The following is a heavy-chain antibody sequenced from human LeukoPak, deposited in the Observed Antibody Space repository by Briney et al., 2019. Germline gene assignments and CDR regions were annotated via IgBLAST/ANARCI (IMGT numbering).Heavy chain of an antibody. CDR3: ATTPRVVST. CDR2: ISRRVDGGTT. CDR1: GFTFSDAW. D-gene: IGHD3-3*01. V-gene: IGHV3-15*01. J-gene: IGHJ5*02. Sequence: KSGESLRLSCAVSGFTFSDAWMNWVRQAPGKGLEWVGRISRRVDGGTTDYAAPVKGRFTISRDDSKNTLYLEMNSLRIEDTAVYYCATTPRVVSTWGQGTLVTVSS.